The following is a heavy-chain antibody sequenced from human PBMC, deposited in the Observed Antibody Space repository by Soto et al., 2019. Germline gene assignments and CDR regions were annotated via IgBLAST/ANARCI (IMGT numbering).Heavy chain of an antibody. V-gene: IGHV1-3*04. D-gene: IGHD1-20*01. CDR2: INTGNGNT. J-gene: IGHJ4*02. Sequence: ASVKVSCKASGITYTTYAIHWVCQAPGQGLEWMGWINTGNGNTRYSQRFQGRVTLSTDTSASTAWMDLNSLRADDTALYYCAKGGPGSGPRIRSPATPISHSLDYWGQGSLVTVSS. CDR1: GITYTTYA. CDR3: AKGGPGSGPRIRSPATPISHSLDY.